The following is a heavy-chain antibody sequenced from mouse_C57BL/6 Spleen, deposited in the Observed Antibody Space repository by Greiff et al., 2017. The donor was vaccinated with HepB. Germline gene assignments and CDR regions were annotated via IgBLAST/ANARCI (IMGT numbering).Heavy chain of an antibody. D-gene: IGHD2-5*01. CDR3: ARGEAYYSNYYYAMDY. J-gene: IGHJ4*01. CDR1: GYAFSSYW. CDR2: IYPGDGDT. Sequence: QVHVKQSGAELVKPGASVKISCKASGYAFSSYWMNWVKQRPGKGLEWIGQIYPGDGDTNYNGKFKGKATLTADKSSSTAYMQLSSLTSEDSAVYFCARGEAYYSNYYYAMDYWGQGTSVTVSS. V-gene: IGHV1-80*01.